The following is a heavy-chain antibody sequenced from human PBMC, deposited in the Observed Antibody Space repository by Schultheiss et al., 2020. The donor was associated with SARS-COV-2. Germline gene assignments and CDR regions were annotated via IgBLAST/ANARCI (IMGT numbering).Heavy chain of an antibody. CDR2: INHSGST. CDR3: ARPRRYCSSTSCYTGRIDY. V-gene: IGHV4-34*01. Sequence: SQTLSLTCAVYGGSFSGYYWSWIRQPPGKGLEWIGEINHSGSTNYNPSLKSRVTISVDTSKNQFSLKLSSVTAADTAVYYCARPRRYCSSTSCYTGRIDYWGQGTLVTVSS. D-gene: IGHD2-2*02. J-gene: IGHJ4*02. CDR1: GGSFSGYY.